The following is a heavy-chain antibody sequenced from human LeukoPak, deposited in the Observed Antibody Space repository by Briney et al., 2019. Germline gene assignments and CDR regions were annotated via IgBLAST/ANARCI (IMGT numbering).Heavy chain of an antibody. D-gene: IGHD6-6*01. CDR1: GFTFSDYY. J-gene: IGHJ5*02. Sequence: PGGSLRLSCAASGFTFSDYYMSWIRQAPGKGLEWISYISSSGSTIYYADSVKGRFTISRDNAENSLHLQMNSLRAEDTSVYYCARALHSGSSSSWWFDPWGQGALVTVSS. CDR2: ISSSGSTI. V-gene: IGHV3-11*04. CDR3: ARALHSGSSSSWWFDP.